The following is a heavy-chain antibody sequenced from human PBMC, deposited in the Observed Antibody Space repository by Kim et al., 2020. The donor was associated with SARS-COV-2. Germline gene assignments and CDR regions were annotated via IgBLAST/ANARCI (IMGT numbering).Heavy chain of an antibody. V-gene: IGHV4-34*01. CDR3: ARTPLPGAFDY. J-gene: IGHJ4*02. Sequence: SETLSLTCAVYGGSFSGYYWSWIRQPPGKGLEWIGEINHSGSTNYNPSLKSRVTISVDTSKNQFSLKLSSVTAADTAVYYCARTPLPGAFDYWGQGTLVTVSS. D-gene: IGHD2-2*01. CDR2: INHSGST. CDR1: GGSFSGYY.